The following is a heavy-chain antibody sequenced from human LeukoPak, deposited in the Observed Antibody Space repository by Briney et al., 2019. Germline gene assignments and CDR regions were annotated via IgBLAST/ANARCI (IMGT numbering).Heavy chain of an antibody. CDR2: IYYSGST. CDR1: GGSISSGGYY. V-gene: IGHV4-31*03. D-gene: IGHD3-3*02. J-gene: IGHJ3*02. Sequence: ASETLSLTCTVSGGSISSGGYYWSWIRQQAGKGLEWIGYIYYSGSTFHNPSLKSRVTISVDTSNNQFSLKLNSVTAADTAVYYCAADLQAFAFDIWGQGTMVTVSS. CDR3: AADLQAFAFDI.